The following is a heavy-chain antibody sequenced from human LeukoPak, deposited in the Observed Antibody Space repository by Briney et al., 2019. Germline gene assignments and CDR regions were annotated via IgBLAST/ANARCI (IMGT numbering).Heavy chain of an antibody. CDR1: GGSISSYY. CDR3: ARGPLSGGGTTEY. V-gene: IGHV4-59*01. CDR2: IYYSGST. D-gene: IGHD1-7*01. J-gene: IGHJ4*02. Sequence: SETLSLTCTVSGGSISSYYWSWIRQPPAKGLEWIGYIYYSGSTNYNPSLKSRVTISVDTSKNQFSLKLSSVTAADTAVYYCARGPLSGGGTTEYWGQGTLVTVSS.